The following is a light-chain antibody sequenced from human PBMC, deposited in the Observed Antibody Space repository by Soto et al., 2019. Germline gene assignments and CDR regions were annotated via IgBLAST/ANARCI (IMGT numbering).Light chain of an antibody. CDR1: QSVSSSY. Sequence: EIVLTQSPGTLSLSPGERATLSCRASQSVSSSYLAWYRQKPGQAPRLLIYGVSSRATGIPDRFRGSGSGTDFTLTISRLEPEDFAVYYCQQYGSSPQTFGQGTKVEIK. CDR2: GVS. CDR3: QQYGSSPQT. V-gene: IGKV3-20*01. J-gene: IGKJ1*01.